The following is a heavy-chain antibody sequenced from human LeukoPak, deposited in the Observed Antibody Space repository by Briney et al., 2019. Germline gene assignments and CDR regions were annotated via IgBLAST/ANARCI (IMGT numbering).Heavy chain of an antibody. V-gene: IGHV3-30*02. Sequence: GGSLRLSCTASGFTFSSYGMHWFRQAPGKGLEWVAFIWYDGNDKYYLDSVKGRFTISRDISKNTLHLQMNSLRPEDTAVYYCARHSIYTSSSGGLDYWGQGTLVTVSS. CDR1: GFTFSSYG. CDR2: IWYDGNDK. D-gene: IGHD6-6*01. CDR3: ARHSIYTSSSGGLDY. J-gene: IGHJ4*02.